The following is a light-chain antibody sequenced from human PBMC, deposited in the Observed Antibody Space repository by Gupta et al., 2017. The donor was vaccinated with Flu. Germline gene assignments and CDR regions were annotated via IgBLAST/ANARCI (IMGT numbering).Light chain of an antibody. Sequence: ELVFTQSPGPLSLSPGERATLSCRASQSVASYLVWYQQKAGQAPRLLIYGASSRATGIPERCSGSGSGTDFSLTSSRLEPEDFAVYYCQHDGTSPTFGQGTKLEIK. V-gene: IGKV3-20*01. CDR2: GAS. CDR1: QSVASY. J-gene: IGKJ2*01. CDR3: QHDGTSPT.